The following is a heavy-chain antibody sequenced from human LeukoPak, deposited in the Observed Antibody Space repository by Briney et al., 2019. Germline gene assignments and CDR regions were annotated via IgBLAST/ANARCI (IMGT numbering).Heavy chain of an antibody. V-gene: IGHV1-2*02. CDR1: GYTFTGYY. Sequence: ASVKVSCKASGYTFTGYYMHWVRQAPGQGLEWMGWINPNRGGTNYAQKFQGRVTMTRDTSISTAYMELSRLRSDDTAVYYCARDKTYYYDSSGYSGPNWFDPWGQGTLVTVSS. CDR2: INPNRGGT. D-gene: IGHD3-22*01. J-gene: IGHJ5*02. CDR3: ARDKTYYYDSSGYSGPNWFDP.